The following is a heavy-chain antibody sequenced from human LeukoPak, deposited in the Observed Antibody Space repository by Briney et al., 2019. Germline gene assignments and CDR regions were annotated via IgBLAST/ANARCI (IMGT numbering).Heavy chain of an antibody. CDR1: GFTVNSNY. Sequence: GGSLRLSCAASGFTVNSNYMTWVRQAPGKGLEWVSVIYSVGSTYYADSVRGRFTISRDNSKNTLYLQMNSLRAEDTAIYYCARYPSYSSSLYSGQGTLVTVSS. CDR2: IYSVGST. J-gene: IGHJ4*02. CDR3: ARYPSYSSSLY. V-gene: IGHV3-66*02. D-gene: IGHD6-6*01.